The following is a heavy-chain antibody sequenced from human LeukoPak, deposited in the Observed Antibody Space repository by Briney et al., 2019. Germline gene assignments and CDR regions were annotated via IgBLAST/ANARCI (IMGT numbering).Heavy chain of an antibody. Sequence: GGSLRLSCAASGFTFSSYAMSWVRQAPGKGLEWVSAISGSGSTIYYADSVKGRFTISRDNAKNSLYLQMNGLRAEDTAVYYCASSDYVWGSYRHVGDWGQGTLVTVSS. CDR2: ISGSGSTI. CDR3: ASSDYVWGSYRHVGD. J-gene: IGHJ4*02. D-gene: IGHD3-16*02. V-gene: IGHV3-23*01. CDR1: GFTFSSYA.